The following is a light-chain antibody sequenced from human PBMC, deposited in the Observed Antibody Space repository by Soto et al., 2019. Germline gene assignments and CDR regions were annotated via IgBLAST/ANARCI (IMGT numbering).Light chain of an antibody. CDR3: QQRTTWPLT. V-gene: IGKV3-11*01. Sequence: EIVLTQSPATLSLSPGERATLSCRASQSVSSYLAWYQQKPGQAPRLLIYDASSRATGIPARFTGSGSGTDFTLTITSLEPEDFAGYYCQQRTTWPLTFGGGTKVEIK. J-gene: IGKJ4*01. CDR2: DAS. CDR1: QSVSSY.